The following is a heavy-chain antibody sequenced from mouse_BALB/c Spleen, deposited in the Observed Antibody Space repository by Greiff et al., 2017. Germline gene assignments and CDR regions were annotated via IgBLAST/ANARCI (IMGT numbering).Heavy chain of an antibody. Sequence: EVQLVESGGGLVQPGGSRKLSCAASGFTFSSFGMHWVRQAPEKGLEWVAYISSGSSTIYYADTVKGRFTISRDNPKNTLFLQMTSLRSEDTAMYYCARTYAHYAMDYWGQGTSVTVSS. CDR1: GFTFSSFG. V-gene: IGHV5-17*02. D-gene: IGHD5-1*01. CDR3: ARTYAHYAMDY. CDR2: ISSGSSTI. J-gene: IGHJ4*01.